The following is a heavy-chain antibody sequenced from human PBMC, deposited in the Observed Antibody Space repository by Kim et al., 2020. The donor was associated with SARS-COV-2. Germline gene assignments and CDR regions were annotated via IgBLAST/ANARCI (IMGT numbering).Heavy chain of an antibody. CDR2: IYHSGTT. V-gene: IGHV4-39*01. J-gene: IGHJ5*01. CDR3: ASLGVGGGAWYPLYNW. Sequence: SETLSLTCTVSGYSISRGTYCWDRIRQPPGEGLEWISSIYHSGTTYYNPSLKSRVTISDDTSKNQFTLKLTSVTASDTVVYYRASLGVGGGAWYPLYNW. D-gene: IGHD3-3*01. CDR1: GYSISRGTYC.